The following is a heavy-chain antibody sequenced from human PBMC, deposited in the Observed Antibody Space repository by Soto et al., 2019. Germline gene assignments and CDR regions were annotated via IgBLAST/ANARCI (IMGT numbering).Heavy chain of an antibody. J-gene: IGHJ4*02. D-gene: IGHD3-10*01. V-gene: IGHV4-34*01. CDR3: ARARADYYGSENYYKGGFYYFDH. Sequence: QVLLQQWGAGLLKPSETLSLTCAVYGGSLSGNYWTWIRQPPGKGLEWIGNINHSGSTIYNPSLKSRVTISVCTSNNRFFLELSSVTAADTAVYYCARARADYYGSENYYKGGFYYFDHWGQGTLVTVSS. CDR1: GGSLSGNY. CDR2: INHSGST.